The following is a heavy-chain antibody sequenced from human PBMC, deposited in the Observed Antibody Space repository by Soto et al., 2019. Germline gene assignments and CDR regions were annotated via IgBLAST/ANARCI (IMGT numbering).Heavy chain of an antibody. J-gene: IGHJ6*02. Sequence: QVQLVQSGAEVKKPGSSVKVSCKASGGTFSSYAISWVRQAPGQGLEWMGGIIPIFGTANYAQKFQGRVTITADESTSTAYMELSSLRSEDTAVYYCARGVVLAARLYYYYGMDVWGQGTTVTVSS. D-gene: IGHD6-6*01. CDR1: GGTFSSYA. CDR3: ARGVVLAARLYYYYGMDV. CDR2: IIPIFGTA. V-gene: IGHV1-69*01.